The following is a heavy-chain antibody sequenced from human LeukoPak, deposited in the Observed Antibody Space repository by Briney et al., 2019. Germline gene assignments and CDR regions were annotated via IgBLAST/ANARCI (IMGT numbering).Heavy chain of an antibody. CDR2: ISGSAGST. V-gene: IGHV3-23*01. Sequence: GWSLRLSCAAAGFTCISYAISSVRKAPGKWLKWVSAISGSAGSTYYADSVKGRFTISRDNYKNTLYLQMNSLRAEDTAVYFFQEEDGIRDFDWFTYYYYGMDVWGQGTTVTVSS. J-gene: IGHJ6*02. D-gene: IGHD3-9*01. CDR3: QEEDGIRDFDWFTYYYYGMDV. CDR1: GFTCISYA.